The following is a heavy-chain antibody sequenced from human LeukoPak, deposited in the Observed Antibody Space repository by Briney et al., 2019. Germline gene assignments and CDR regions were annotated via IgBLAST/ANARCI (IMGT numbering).Heavy chain of an antibody. J-gene: IGHJ4*02. Sequence: GRSLRLSCAASGFTFSSYGMHWVRQAPGKGLEWVAVIWYDGSNKYYADSVKDRFTISRDNSKNTLYLQMNSLRAEDTAVYFCATDGRSGRHDFDYWGQGTLVTVSS. D-gene: IGHD3-10*01. CDR1: GFTFSSYG. V-gene: IGHV3-33*01. CDR2: IWYDGSNK. CDR3: ATDGRSGRHDFDY.